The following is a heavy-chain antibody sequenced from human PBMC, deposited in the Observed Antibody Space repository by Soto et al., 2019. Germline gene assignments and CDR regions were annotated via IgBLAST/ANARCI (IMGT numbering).Heavy chain of an antibody. J-gene: IGHJ4*02. D-gene: IGHD1-26*01. CDR1: GYTFTSYA. Sequence: ASVKVSGKASGYTFTSYAMHWVRQAPGQRLEWMGWINAGNGNTKYSQKFQGRVTITRDTSASTAYMELSSLRSEDTAVYYCARDPLVGATTRYFDYWGQGTLVTVSS. CDR3: ARDPLVGATTRYFDY. CDR2: INAGNGNT. V-gene: IGHV1-3*01.